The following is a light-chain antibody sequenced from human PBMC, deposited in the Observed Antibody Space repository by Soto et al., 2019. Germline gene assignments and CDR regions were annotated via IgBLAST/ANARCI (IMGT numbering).Light chain of an antibody. V-gene: IGKV3-15*01. CDR2: GAS. Sequence: EIVLTQSPGTLSLSPGERATLSCRASQSVSSDLAWYHQKPGQAPRLLIYGASTRATGIPARFSGSGSGTEFTLTINSLQSEDFAVYYCQQYNTWPRTLGQGTKVDIK. CDR1: QSVSSD. J-gene: IGKJ1*01. CDR3: QQYNTWPRT.